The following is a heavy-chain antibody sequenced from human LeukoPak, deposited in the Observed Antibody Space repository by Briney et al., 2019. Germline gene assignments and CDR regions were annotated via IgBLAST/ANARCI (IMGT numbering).Heavy chain of an antibody. CDR3: PRLPMQQLAFDY. Sequence: SDTLSLTCTVSGGSISSYYWSWIRQPPGKGLEWIGYIYYSGSTNYNPSLKSRVTISVDTSKNQFSLKLSSVTAADTAVYYCPRLPMQQLAFDYCGQGTLVTVSS. J-gene: IGHJ4*02. CDR2: IYYSGST. D-gene: IGHD6-13*01. V-gene: IGHV4-59*07. CDR1: GGSISSYY.